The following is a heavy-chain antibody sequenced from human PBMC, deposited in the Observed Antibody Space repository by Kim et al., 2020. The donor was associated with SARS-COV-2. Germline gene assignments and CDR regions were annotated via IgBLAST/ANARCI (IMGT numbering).Heavy chain of an antibody. CDR2: IYYSGST. CDR3: ARHYGYEAFL. D-gene: IGHD5-18*01. J-gene: IGHJ4*02. Sequence: SETLSLTCTVSGGSISSSVSNSWSWIRQPPGKGLEWVGYIYYSGSTNYNPSLKRRVTISVDTSKNQFSLRLSSVSAADTAVYYCARHYGYEAFLWGQGTLVTVSS. V-gene: IGHV4-61*01. CDR1: GGSISSSVSNS.